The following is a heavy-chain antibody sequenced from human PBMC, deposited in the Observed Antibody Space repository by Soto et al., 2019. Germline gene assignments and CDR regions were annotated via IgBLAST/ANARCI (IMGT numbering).Heavy chain of an antibody. V-gene: IGHV4-59*08. Sequence: SETLSLTCTVSGGSISSYYWSWIRQPPGKGLEWIGYIYYSGSTNYNPSLKSRVTISVDTSKNQFSLKLSSVTAADTAVYYCGLHSKKKAAEWDYSYYYMDVWGKGTTVTVSS. CDR2: IYYSGST. CDR3: GLHSKKKAAEWDYSYYYMDV. CDR1: GGSISSYY. J-gene: IGHJ6*03. D-gene: IGHD6-13*01.